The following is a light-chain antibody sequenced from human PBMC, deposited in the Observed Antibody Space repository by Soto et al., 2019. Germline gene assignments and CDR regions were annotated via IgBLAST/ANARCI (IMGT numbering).Light chain of an antibody. CDR1: GSNIGSHT. Sequence: QSVLTQPPSASGTPGQRVTISCSGSGSNIGSHTVSWYQQLPGTAPNLLIYSNDQRPSGVPDRFSGSKSGTSASLAISGLQSEDEADYYCQSYDSSLSGSVFGTGTKLTVL. CDR2: SND. V-gene: IGLV1-44*01. CDR3: QSYDSSLSGSV. J-gene: IGLJ1*01.